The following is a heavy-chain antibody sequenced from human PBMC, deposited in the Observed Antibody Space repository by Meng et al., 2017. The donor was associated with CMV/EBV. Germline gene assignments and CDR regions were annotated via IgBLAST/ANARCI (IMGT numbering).Heavy chain of an antibody. CDR1: GFTFSSYA. V-gene: IGHV3-30*04. CDR2: ISYDGSNK. CDR3: ARDQGVGATRTWLAGQDY. D-gene: IGHD1-26*01. J-gene: IGHJ4*02. Sequence: GGSLRLSCAASGFTFSSYAIHWVRQAPGKGLEWVAVISYDGSNKYYADSVKGRFTISRDNSKNTLYLQMNSLRAEDTAVYYCARDQGVGATRTWLAGQDYWGQGTLVTVSS.